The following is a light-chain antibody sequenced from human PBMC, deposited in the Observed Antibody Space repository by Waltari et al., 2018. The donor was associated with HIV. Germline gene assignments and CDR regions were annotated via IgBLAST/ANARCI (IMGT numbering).Light chain of an antibody. CDR2: NSN. V-gene: IGLV1-44*01. CDR3: AAWDDGLNGL. CDR1: RSNIGSNP. J-gene: IGLJ2*01. Sequence: QSVLTQPLSASGTPGQRVTISCSGRRSNIGSNPVTWYQQLPGTAPKLLIYNSNQRPSGVPDRFSGSKSGTSASLAISGLQSEDEGAYYCAAWDDGLNGLFGGGTKLTV.